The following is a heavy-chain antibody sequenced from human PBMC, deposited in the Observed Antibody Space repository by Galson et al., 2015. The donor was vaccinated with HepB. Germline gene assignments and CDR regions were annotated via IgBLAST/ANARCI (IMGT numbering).Heavy chain of an antibody. CDR1: GFTFNYYG. J-gene: IGHJ2*01. Sequence: SLRLSCAASGFTFNYYGMHWVRQAPGKGLEWVSAIQFDGSRTYYKDSVKGRFTVSRDDSRDTLYLQMNSLRGEDTAVYYCARDADTSASYWYFELWGRGTLVTVSS. D-gene: IGHD3-22*01. V-gene: IGHV3-33*01. CDR3: ARDADTSASYWYFEL. CDR2: IQFDGSRT.